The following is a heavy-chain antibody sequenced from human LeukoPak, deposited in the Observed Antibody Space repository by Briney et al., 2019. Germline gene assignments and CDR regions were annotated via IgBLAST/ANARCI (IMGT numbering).Heavy chain of an antibody. J-gene: IGHJ4*02. Sequence: GGSLRLSCAASGFTVSSKYRSRVRQAPGKGLWWVSVIYSGGSTYYADSVKGRFTISRDNSKNTLYLQMNSLRAEDTAVYYCARGSARVYYWGQGTLVTVSS. V-gene: IGHV3-53*01. CDR1: GFTVSSKY. D-gene: IGHD6-6*01. CDR3: ARGSARVYY. CDR2: IYSGGST.